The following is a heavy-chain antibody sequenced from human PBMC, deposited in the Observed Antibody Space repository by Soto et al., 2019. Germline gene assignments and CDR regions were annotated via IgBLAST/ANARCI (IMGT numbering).Heavy chain of an antibody. Sequence: EVQLLESGGGLVQPGGSLRLSCAASGFTFSSYAMSWVRQAPGEGLEWVSAISGRGGSTYYADSVKGRFTISRDNSKNPLYLQMNSLRAEDTAVYYCAKSPFHIVVVPADIHFDCWGQGALVTVSS. CDR3: AKSPFHIVVVPADIHFDC. V-gene: IGHV3-23*01. D-gene: IGHD2-2*02. J-gene: IGHJ4*02. CDR1: GFTFSSYA. CDR2: ISGRGGST.